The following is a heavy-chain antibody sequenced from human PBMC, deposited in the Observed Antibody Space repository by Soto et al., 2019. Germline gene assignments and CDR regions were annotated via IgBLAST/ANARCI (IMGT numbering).Heavy chain of an antibody. CDR2: EYSGST. D-gene: IGHD6-19*01. CDR1: GASISRDH. J-gene: IGHJ4*02. V-gene: IGHV4-59*08. Sequence: QVQLQESGPGLVKPSETLSLTCTVSGASISRDHWNWIRQPPGKGLEWIGEYSGSTNYNPSLKSRVPISVETSKHQFSLNLSSGPAADSAVYFCATYTSDGGGRGYWGQGTLVTVSS. CDR3: ATYTSDGGGRGY.